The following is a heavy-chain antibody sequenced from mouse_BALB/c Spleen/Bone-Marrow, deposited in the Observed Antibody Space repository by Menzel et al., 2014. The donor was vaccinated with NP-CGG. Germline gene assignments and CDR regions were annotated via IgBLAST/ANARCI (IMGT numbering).Heavy chain of an antibody. CDR3: ARGIRYYVRIYGYLDV. CDR2: ISDGGSYT. D-gene: IGHD1-1*01. V-gene: IGHV5-4*02. J-gene: IGHJ1*01. Sequence: EVHLVESGGGLVKPGGSLKLSCAASGFIFSDYYMYWVRQTPEKRLEWVATISDGGSYTYYPDSVKGRFTISRDHAKSNLYLQMSSLKSEDTAMYYCARGIRYYVRIYGYLDVWGAGTAVTVSS. CDR1: GFIFSDYY.